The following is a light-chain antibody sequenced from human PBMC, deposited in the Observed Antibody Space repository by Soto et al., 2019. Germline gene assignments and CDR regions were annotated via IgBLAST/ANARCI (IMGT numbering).Light chain of an antibody. CDR2: LGS. CDR3: MQALQTPLT. V-gene: IGKV2-28*01. J-gene: IGKJ4*01. Sequence: DIVMTQSPLSLPVTPGEPASISCRSSQNLLNSNGYNYLDWYVQKPGQSPQLLIYLGSSRASGVPDRFSGSGSGTDFTLKISRVEAEDVGVYYCMQALQTPLTFRGGTMVEIK. CDR1: QNLLNSNGYNY.